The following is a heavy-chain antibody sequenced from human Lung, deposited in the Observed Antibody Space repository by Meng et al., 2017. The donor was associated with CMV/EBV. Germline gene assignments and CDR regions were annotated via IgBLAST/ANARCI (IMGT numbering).Heavy chain of an antibody. V-gene: IGHV3-53*01. CDR2: IFGGGST. Sequence: GESLKISCAASGLTVSNNYMTWVRQAPGKGLECVSVIFGGGSTYYVDSVKGRFTISRDASKNTLYLQMNNLRADDTAVYYCARGYPDGDFDSWGQGPLVTVSS. CDR3: ARGYPDGDFDS. D-gene: IGHD1-14*01. CDR1: GLTVSNNY. J-gene: IGHJ4*02.